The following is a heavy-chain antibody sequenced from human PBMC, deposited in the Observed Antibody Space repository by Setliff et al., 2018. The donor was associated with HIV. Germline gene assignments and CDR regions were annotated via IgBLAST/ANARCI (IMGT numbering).Heavy chain of an antibody. Sequence: QPGGSLRLSCAASGFTLSSYWMSWVRQAPGKGLEWVANINKDGSQTYYVDSVKGRFTISRDAAKNSLFLQMNSLRAEDTAMYYCTRNIGSGTYWGSWYYMDVWGKGTTVTVSS. J-gene: IGHJ6*03. D-gene: IGHD1-26*01. CDR3: TRNIGSGTYWGSWYYMDV. CDR2: INKDGSQT. V-gene: IGHV3-7*03. CDR1: GFTLSSYW.